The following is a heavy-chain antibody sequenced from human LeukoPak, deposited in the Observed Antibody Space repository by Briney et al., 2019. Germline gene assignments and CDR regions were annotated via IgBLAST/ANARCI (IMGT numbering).Heavy chain of an antibody. CDR2: ISSSSSYI. V-gene: IGHV3-21*01. Sequence: GGSLRLSGAASGFTFSSYSMNWVRQAPGKGLEWVSSISSSSSYIYYADSVKGRFTISRDNAKNSLYLQMNSLRAEDTAVYYCARDGPVVPAPDDYYYYYGMDVWGQGTTVTVSS. CDR1: GFTFSSYS. D-gene: IGHD2-2*01. CDR3: ARDGPVVPAPDDYYYYYGMDV. J-gene: IGHJ6*02.